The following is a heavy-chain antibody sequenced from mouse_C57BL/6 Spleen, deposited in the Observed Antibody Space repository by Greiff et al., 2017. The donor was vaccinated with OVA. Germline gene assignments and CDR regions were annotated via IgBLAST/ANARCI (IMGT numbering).Heavy chain of an antibody. J-gene: IGHJ4*01. Sequence: DVHLVESEGGLVQPGSSMKLSCTASGFTFSDYYMAWVRQVPEKGLEWVANINYDGSSTYYLDSLKSRFIISRDNAKNILYLQMSSLKSEDTATYYCARVGYRAMDYWGQGTSVTVSS. V-gene: IGHV5-16*01. CDR1: GFTFSDYY. CDR2: INYDGSST. CDR3: ARVGYRAMDY. D-gene: IGHD2-14*01.